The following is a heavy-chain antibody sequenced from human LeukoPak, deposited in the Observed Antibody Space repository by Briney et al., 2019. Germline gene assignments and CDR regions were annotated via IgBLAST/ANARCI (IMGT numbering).Heavy chain of an antibody. D-gene: IGHD2-15*01. J-gene: IGHJ5*02. CDR1: GGSFSGYF. Sequence: SETLSLTCAVYGGSFSGYFWSWIRQPPGKGLEWIGEINHSGSTNYNPSLKSRVTISVDTSKNQFSLKLSSVTAADTAVYYCARLGYCSGGSCYPGWFDPWGQGTLVTVSS. CDR3: ARLGYCSGGSCYPGWFDP. CDR2: INHSGST. V-gene: IGHV4-34*01.